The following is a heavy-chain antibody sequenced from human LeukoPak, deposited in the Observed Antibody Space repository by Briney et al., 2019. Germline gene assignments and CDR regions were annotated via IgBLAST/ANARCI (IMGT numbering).Heavy chain of an antibody. J-gene: IGHJ4*02. V-gene: IGHV1-3*01. D-gene: IGHD6-13*01. CDR1: GYTFTSYA. CDR3: ARVPPGYSSSWYPYYFDY. CDR2: INAGNGNT. Sequence: ASVKVSCKASGYTFTSYAMHWVRQAPGQRLEWMGWINAGNGNTKYSQKFQGRVTITRDTSASTAYMELRSLRSDDTAVYYCARVPPGYSSSWYPYYFDYWGQGTLVTVSS.